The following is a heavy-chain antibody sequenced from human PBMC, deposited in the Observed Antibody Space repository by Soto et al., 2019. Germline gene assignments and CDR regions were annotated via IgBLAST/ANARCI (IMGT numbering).Heavy chain of an antibody. J-gene: IGHJ4*02. CDR3: ARDRTSGYSSGWYHFDY. CDR1: GFTVSSNY. V-gene: IGHV3-66*01. CDR2: IYSGGST. Sequence: ESGGGLVQPGGSLRLSCAASGFTVSSNYMSWVRQAPGKGLEWVSVIYSGGSTYYADSVKGRFTISRDNSKNTLYLQMNSLRAEDTAVYYCARDRTSGYSSGWYHFDYWGQGTLVTVSS. D-gene: IGHD6-19*01.